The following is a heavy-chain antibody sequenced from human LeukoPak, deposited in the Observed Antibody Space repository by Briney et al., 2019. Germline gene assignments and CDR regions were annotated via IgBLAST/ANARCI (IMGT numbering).Heavy chain of an antibody. CDR1: GYTFTGYY. CDR2: INPNSGGT. V-gene: IGHV1-2*02. D-gene: IGHD2-15*01. J-gene: IGHJ5*02. Sequence: ASVKVSCKAYGYTFTGYYVLWVRQAPGQGLEWMGWINPNSGGTHSAQKFQGRVTMTRDTYISTAYMELSRLTSDDTAVYYCARWVGYSNWFDPWGQGTLVTVSS. CDR3: ARWVGYSNWFDP.